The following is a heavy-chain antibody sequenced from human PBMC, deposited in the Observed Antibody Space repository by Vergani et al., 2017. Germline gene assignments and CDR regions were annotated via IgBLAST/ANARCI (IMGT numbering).Heavy chain of an antibody. CDR2: ISSSSSYI. V-gene: IGHV3-21*01. D-gene: IGHD6-19*01. CDR1: GFTFSSYS. CDR3: AKDEYSSGWYAVYYYYGMDV. J-gene: IGHJ6*02. Sequence: EVQLVESGGGLVKPGGSLRLSCAASGFTFSSYSMNWVRQAPGKGLEWVSSISSSSSYIYYADSVKGRFTISRDNAKNTLYLQMNSLRAEDTAVYYCAKDEYSSGWYAVYYYYGMDVWGQGTTVTVSS.